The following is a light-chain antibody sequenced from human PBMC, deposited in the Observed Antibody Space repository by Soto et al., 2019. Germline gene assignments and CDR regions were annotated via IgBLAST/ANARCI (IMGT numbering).Light chain of an antibody. J-gene: IGLJ2*01. Sequence: QSALTQPPSASGSPGQSVTISCTGTSSDVGGYNYVSWYQQHPDKAPKLMIYEVSKRPSGVPDRFSGSKSGNMASLTVSGLQAEDEADYYCSSYSGTNHLVFGGGTKLTVL. CDR3: SSYSGTNHLV. CDR2: EVS. CDR1: SSDVGGYNY. V-gene: IGLV2-8*01.